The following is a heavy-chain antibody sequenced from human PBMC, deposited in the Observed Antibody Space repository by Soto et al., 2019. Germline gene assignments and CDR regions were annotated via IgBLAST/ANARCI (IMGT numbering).Heavy chain of an antibody. D-gene: IGHD3-3*02. CDR3: ARSDIPLGLFDY. J-gene: IGHJ4*02. CDR1: GFTFSSYS. Sequence: EVQLVESGGGVVKPGGSLRLSCAASGFTFSSYSMNWVRQAPGKGLEWVSSISSSSSYIYYADSVKDRFTISRDNAKNSLYLQMNSLRAEDTAVYYCARSDIPLGLFDYWGQGTLVTVSS. V-gene: IGHV3-21*01. CDR2: ISSSSSYI.